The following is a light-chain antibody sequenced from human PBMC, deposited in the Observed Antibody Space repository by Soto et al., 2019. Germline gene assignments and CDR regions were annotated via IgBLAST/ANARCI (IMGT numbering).Light chain of an antibody. J-gene: IGKJ1*01. Sequence: ELVLTQSPCTLSLSPGERATLSCRASQSVSSSYLAWYQQKPGQAPRLLIYNAFNRATGIPDRFSGSGSGTDFTLTISRLEPEDFAVYYCQQYGSSPGTFGQGTKVDI. CDR2: NAF. CDR3: QQYGSSPGT. CDR1: QSVSSSY. V-gene: IGKV3-20*01.